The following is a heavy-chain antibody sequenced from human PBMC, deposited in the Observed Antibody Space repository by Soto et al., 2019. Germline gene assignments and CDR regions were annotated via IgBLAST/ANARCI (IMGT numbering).Heavy chain of an antibody. V-gene: IGHV3-21*01. D-gene: IGHD5-18*01. CDR1: GFTFSSYS. Sequence: GSLRLSCAASGFTFSSYSMNWVRQAPGKGLEWVSSISSSSSYIYYADSVKGRFTISRDNAKNSLYLQMNSLRAEDTAVYYCAREDTAMVLSFDYWGQGTLVTVSS. CDR2: ISSSSSYI. J-gene: IGHJ4*02. CDR3: AREDTAMVLSFDY.